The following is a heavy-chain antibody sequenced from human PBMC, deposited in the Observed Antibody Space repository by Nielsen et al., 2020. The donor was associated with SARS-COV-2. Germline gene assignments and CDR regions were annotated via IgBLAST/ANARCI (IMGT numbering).Heavy chain of an antibody. CDR2: INPSGGST. D-gene: IGHD1/OR15-1a*01. Sequence: ASVKVSCKASGYTFTTYYIHWVRQAPGQGLEWMGIINPSGGSTTYAQKFQGSVTLTRDTSTSTVYMELSSLRTEDTAVYYCARDLGGTGDYYYGMDVWGQGTTVTVSS. CDR3: ARDLGGTGDYYYGMDV. J-gene: IGHJ6*02. CDR1: GYTFTTYY. V-gene: IGHV1-46*01.